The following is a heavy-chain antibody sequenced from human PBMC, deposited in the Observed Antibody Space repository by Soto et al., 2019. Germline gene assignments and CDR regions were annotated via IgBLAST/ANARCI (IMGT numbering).Heavy chain of an antibody. D-gene: IGHD2-2*01. V-gene: IGHV4-34*01. CDR3: ARELPRYQLLSHGSTHWFDP. J-gene: IGHJ5*02. CDR1: GGSFSGYY. Sequence: SETLSLTCAVYGGSFSGYYWSWIRQPPGKGLEWIGEINHSGSTNYNPSLKSRVTISVDTSKSQFSLKLSSVTAADTAVYYCARELPRYQLLSHGSTHWFDPWGQGTLVTVSS. CDR2: INHSGST.